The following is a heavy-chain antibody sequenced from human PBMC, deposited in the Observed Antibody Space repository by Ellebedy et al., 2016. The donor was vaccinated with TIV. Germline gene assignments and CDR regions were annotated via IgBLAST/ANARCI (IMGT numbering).Heavy chain of an antibody. V-gene: IGHV4-39*07. Sequence: MPGGSLRLSCSVSGGSIRSSYYFWGWIRQPPGTGLEWIGSIYYSGTTFYNPSLKSRVTVSVDTSKKQVSLKLSSATAADTAVYYCALGSLYYYDSNGPYWGPGTLVTVSS. J-gene: IGHJ4*02. D-gene: IGHD3-22*01. CDR3: ALGSLYYYDSNGPY. CDR2: IYYSGTT. CDR1: GGSIRSSYYF.